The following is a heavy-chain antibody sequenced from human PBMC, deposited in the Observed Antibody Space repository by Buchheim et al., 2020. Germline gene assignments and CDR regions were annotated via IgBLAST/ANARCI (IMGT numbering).Heavy chain of an antibody. V-gene: IGHV3-7*01. D-gene: IGHD1-26*01. Sequence: EVQLVESGGGLVQPGGSLRLSCAASGFTFSNYWMTWVRQAPGKGLEWLANINQDGTEKNYVDSLMGRFTISRDNARSSLYIQMNSLRDEDTAVYYCVRDQGASGDYWGQGTL. J-gene: IGHJ4*02. CDR1: GFTFSNYW. CDR3: VRDQGASGDY. CDR2: INQDGTEK.